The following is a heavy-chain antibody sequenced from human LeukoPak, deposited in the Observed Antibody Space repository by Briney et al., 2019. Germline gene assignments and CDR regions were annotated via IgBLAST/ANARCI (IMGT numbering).Heavy chain of an antibody. CDR1: GFTFSSYS. CDR2: ISSSSYI. J-gene: IGHJ3*02. CDR3: ARDPIGDYYDSSGYYHDAFDI. D-gene: IGHD3-22*01. V-gene: IGHV3-21*01. Sequence: GGSLRLSCAASGFTFSSYSMNWVRQAPGKGLEWVSSISSSSYIYYADSVKGRFTISRDNAKNSLYLQMNSLRAEDTAVYYCARDPIGDYYDSSGYYHDAFDIWGQGTMVTVSS.